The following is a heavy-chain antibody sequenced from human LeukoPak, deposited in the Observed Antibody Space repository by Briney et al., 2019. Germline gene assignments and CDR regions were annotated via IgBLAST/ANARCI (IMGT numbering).Heavy chain of an antibody. V-gene: IGHV3-21*01. CDR2: IGGTGGNI. CDR3: ARDQDTAMVLPRFDY. CDR1: GFTFSSYW. Sequence: PGGSLRLSCAASGFTFSSYWMHWVRQAPGKGLEWVSAIGGTGGNIFYTDSVKGRFTISRDNSKNTLYLHMNSLRAEDTAVYYCARDQDTAMVLPRFDYWGQGTLVTVSS. D-gene: IGHD5-18*01. J-gene: IGHJ4*02.